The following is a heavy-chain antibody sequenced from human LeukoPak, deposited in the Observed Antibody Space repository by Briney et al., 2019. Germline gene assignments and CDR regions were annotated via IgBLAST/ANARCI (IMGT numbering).Heavy chain of an antibody. V-gene: IGHV3-7*01. CDR1: GFSLSSYW. CDR2: IKQDRGEK. J-gene: IGHJ4*02. Sequence: GGSLRLSCAASGFSLSSYWMSWVRQAPGKGLEWVASIKQDRGEKFYVDSVKGRFTISKDNAKNSLYLQMNSLRAEDTAVYYCAREDHSNYNYWGQGTLVTVSS. CDR3: AREDHSNYNY. D-gene: IGHD4-11*01.